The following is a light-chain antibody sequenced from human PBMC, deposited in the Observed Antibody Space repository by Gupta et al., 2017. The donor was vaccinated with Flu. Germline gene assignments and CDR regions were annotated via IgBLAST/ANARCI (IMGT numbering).Light chain of an antibody. CDR2: GES. CDR1: QSGRSN. CDR3: QHYNSWPLT. Sequence: EVVLTQSPATLSVSPGETATLPCRASQSGRSNVVWYQPKPGQAPRHIISGESSRATGIPARFTGSGSGTEFILTITSLQSEDFAVYYCQHYNSWPLTFGGGTKVEIK. J-gene: IGKJ4*01. V-gene: IGKV3-15*01.